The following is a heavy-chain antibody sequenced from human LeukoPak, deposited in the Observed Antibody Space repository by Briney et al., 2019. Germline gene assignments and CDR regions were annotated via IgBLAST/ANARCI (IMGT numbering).Heavy chain of an antibody. V-gene: IGHV1-18*01. CDR2: ISAYNGNT. D-gene: IGHD6-13*01. CDR3: ARRRPHYRIAAAGTPWFDP. CDR1: GYTFTSYG. Sequence: GASVKVSCKASGYTFTSYGISWVRQAPGQGLEWMGWISAYNGNTNYAQKLQGRVTMTTDTSTSTVYMELRSLRSEDTAVYYCARRRPHYRIAAAGTPWFDPWGQGTLVTVSS. J-gene: IGHJ5*02.